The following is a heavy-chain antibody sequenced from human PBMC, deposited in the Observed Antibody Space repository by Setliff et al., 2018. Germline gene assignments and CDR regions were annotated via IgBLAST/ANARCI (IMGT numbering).Heavy chain of an antibody. J-gene: IGHJ3*01. CDR1: GGTFSRSA. Sequence: ASVQVSCKASGGTFSRSAISWVRQAPGQGLEWMGWINTKTATPSYAQGFTGRFVFSLDTSASTAHLQIDSLTSEDTAVYYCARDLPTEYETIRDTFDVWGQGTKVTVSS. CDR3: ARDLPTEYETIRDTFDV. V-gene: IGHV7-4-1*01. D-gene: IGHD2-21*01. CDR2: INTKTATP.